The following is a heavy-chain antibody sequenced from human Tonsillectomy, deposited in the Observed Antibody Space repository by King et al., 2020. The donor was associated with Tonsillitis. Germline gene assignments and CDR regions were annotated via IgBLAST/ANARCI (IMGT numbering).Heavy chain of an antibody. Sequence: VQLQQWGAGLLKPSETLSLTCAVYDGSFSGYSWSWIRQPPGKGLEWIGEINHSGSTNYNPSLKSRVTISVDRSKNQFSLKLSSVTAAETAVYYCARDRGWFDPWGQGTLVTVSS. CDR2: INHSGST. J-gene: IGHJ5*02. V-gene: IGHV4-34*01. CDR3: ARDRGWFDP. CDR1: DGSFSGYS.